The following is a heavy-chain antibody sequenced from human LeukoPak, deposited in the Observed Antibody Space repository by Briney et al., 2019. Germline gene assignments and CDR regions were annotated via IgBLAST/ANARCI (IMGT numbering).Heavy chain of an antibody. CDR2: ISGSNGNT. CDR1: GYTFTKYG. J-gene: IGHJ5*02. CDR3: TRDRRSASPNWFDP. V-gene: IGHV1-18*01. Sequence: GASVKVSCKASGYTFTKYGISWVRRAPGQGLEWMGWISGSNGNTNYAQKVQGRVTMTTDTSTSTAFMELRSLRSDDTAVYFCTRDRRSASPNWFDPWGQGTLVTVSS. D-gene: IGHD2-2*01.